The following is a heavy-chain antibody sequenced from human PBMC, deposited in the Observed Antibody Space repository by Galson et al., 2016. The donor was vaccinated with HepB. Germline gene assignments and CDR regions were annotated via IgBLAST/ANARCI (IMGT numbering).Heavy chain of an antibody. CDR1: GYSFISHY. D-gene: IGHD3-22*01. J-gene: IGHJ5*02. CDR2: INPNGGSA. CDR3: ARDSSSSFSGYYTLWFDP. Sequence: SVKVSCKASGYSFISHYIHWVRQAPGQGLEWMGLINPNGGSASSAQKFQGRVTMTRDTSTSTFYMELSSLRPEDTAVYYCARDSSSSFSGYYTLWFDPWGQGTLVTVSS. V-gene: IGHV1-46*01.